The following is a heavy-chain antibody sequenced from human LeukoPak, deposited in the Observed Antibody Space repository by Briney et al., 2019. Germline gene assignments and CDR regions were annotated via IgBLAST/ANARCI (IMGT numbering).Heavy chain of an antibody. Sequence: GGSLRLSCAASGFTVSSNYMSWVRQAPGKGLEWVSVVYSGGSTYYADSVKGRFTISRDNSKNTLYLQMNSLRAEDTAVYYCARLAYCGGDCTGTAFDIWGQGTMVTVSS. CDR1: GFTVSSNY. CDR2: VYSGGST. J-gene: IGHJ3*02. V-gene: IGHV3-53*05. CDR3: ARLAYCGGDCTGTAFDI. D-gene: IGHD2-21*01.